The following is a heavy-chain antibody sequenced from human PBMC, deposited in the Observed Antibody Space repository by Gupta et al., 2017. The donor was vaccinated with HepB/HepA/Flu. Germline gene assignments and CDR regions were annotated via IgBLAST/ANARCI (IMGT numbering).Heavy chain of an antibody. D-gene: IGHD2-2*02. Sequence: QLQLQESGPGLVKPSETLSLTCTVSGGSISSSSYYWGWIRQPPGKGLEWIGSIYYSGSTYYNPSLKSRVTISVDTSKNQFSLKLSSVTAADTAVYYCAKKVQGYCSSTSCYSIFRYYYYMDVWGKGTTVTVSS. J-gene: IGHJ6*03. V-gene: IGHV4-39*01. CDR3: AKKVQGYCSSTSCYSIFRYYYYMDV. CDR2: IYYSGST. CDR1: GGSISSSSYY.